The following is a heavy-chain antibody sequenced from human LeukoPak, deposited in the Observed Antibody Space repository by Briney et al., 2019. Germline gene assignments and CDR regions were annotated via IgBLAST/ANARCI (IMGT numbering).Heavy chain of an antibody. CDR3: AKDLSAFDH. CDR2: ITASGGST. CDR1: GFTFSSYA. J-gene: IGHJ4*02. V-gene: IGHV3-23*01. Sequence: PGGSLRLSCAASGFTFSSYAMSWVRQAPGKGLEWVSAITASGGSTYYADSVKGRFTISRDNTKNTLYLQMNSLRAEDTAVYYCAKDLSAFDHWGQGTLVTVSS.